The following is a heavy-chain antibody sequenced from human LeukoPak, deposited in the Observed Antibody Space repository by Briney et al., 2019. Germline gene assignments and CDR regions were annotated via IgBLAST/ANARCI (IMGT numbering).Heavy chain of an antibody. CDR3: ARAGSGSYSYYFDY. V-gene: IGHV1-8*01. CDR1: GYTFTSYD. CDR2: MNPNSGNT. J-gene: IGHJ4*02. D-gene: IGHD1-26*01. Sequence: VASVKVSCKASGYTFTSYDCNWVRQATGQGLEWMGWMNPNSGNTGYAQKFRGRVTMTRNTSVSTAYMELSSLRSEDTAVYYCARAGSGSYSYYFDYWGQGTLVTVSS.